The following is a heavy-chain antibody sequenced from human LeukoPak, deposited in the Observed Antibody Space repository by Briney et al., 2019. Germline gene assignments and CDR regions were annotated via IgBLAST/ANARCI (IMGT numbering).Heavy chain of an antibody. J-gene: IGHJ4*02. CDR2: IDQGGSVR. V-gene: IGHV3-7*01. CDR1: GFSFSTYW. CDR3: ARDPESSSFDL. Sequence: GGSLRLSCAASGFSFSTYWMSWVRQTPEKGLEFVANIDQGGSVRNYMDSLKGRCTISRDNAKKSLYLEINSLRADDTAVYHCARDPESSSFDLWGRGALVTVSS. D-gene: IGHD6-13*01.